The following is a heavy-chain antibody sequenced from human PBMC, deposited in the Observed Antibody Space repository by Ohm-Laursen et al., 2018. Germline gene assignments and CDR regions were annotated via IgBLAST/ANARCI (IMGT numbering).Heavy chain of an antibody. J-gene: IGHJ4*02. CDR2: IFSPDEK. CDR1: GFSLNNTSVG. CDR3: ARIRGQWLPYFDY. D-gene: IGHD6-19*01. V-gene: IGHV2-26*01. Sequence: STQTLTLTCTVSGFSLNNTSVGVSWIRQPPGKALEWLAHIFSPDEKSYRTSLRSRLTVSKDTSKSQVVLTMTNMDPVDTATYYCARIRGQWLPYFDYWGQGTLVTVSS.